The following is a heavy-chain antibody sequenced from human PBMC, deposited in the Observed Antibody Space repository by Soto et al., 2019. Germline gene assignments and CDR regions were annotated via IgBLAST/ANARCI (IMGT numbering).Heavy chain of an antibody. V-gene: IGHV5-51*01. CDR1: GYSFTSYW. J-gene: IGHJ3*02. CDR3: ATMFCSGATCYRAFGI. CDR2: IYPGDSDT. D-gene: IGHD2-15*01. Sequence: EVQLVQSGAEVKKPGESLKITCKGSGYSFTSYWIVWVRQMPGKGLEWMGIIYPGDSDTRYSPSFQGQVTISADKSVSTAYLQWSSLNASDTAMYYCATMFCSGATCYRAFGIWGQGTMVTVSS.